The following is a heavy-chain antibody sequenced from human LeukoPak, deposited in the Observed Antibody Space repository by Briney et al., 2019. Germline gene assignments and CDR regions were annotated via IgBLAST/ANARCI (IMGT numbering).Heavy chain of an antibody. CDR2: ISAYNGNT. CDR1: GYTFTSYG. CDR3: ARKPPSGSYGLDVSGYFDY. Sequence: ASVKVSCKASGYTFTSYGISWVRQAPGQGLEWMGWISAYNGNTNYAQKLQGRVTVTTDTSTSTAYMELRSLRSDDTAVYYCARKPPSGSYGLDVSGYFDYWGQGTLVTVSS. J-gene: IGHJ4*02. V-gene: IGHV1-18*01. D-gene: IGHD1-26*01.